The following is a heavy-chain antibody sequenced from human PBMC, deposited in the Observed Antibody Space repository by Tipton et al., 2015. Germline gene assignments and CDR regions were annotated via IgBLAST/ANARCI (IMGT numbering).Heavy chain of an antibody. Sequence: TLSLTCTVSGGSISSYYWSWIRQPPGKGLEWIGYIYYSGSTNYNPSLKSRLTISVDTSKNQFSLKLSSVTAADTAVYYCARERVARFFDYWGQGTLLTVSP. D-gene: IGHD3-3*01. CDR2: IYYSGST. V-gene: IGHV4-59*12. J-gene: IGHJ4*02. CDR1: GGSISSYY. CDR3: ARERVARFFDY.